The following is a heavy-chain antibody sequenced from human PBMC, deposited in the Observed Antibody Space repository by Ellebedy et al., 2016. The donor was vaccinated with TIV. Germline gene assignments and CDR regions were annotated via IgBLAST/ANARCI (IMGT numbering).Heavy chain of an antibody. CDR3: AAATETYGGNSYYFDY. J-gene: IGHJ4*02. V-gene: IGHV1-58*01. Sequence: SVKVSCXASGFTFTSSAVQWVRQARGQRLEWIGWIVVGSGNTNYAQKFQERVTITRDMSTSTAYMELSSLRSEDTAVYYCAAATETYGGNSYYFDYWGQGTLVTVSS. CDR1: GFTFTSSA. D-gene: IGHD4-23*01. CDR2: IVVGSGNT.